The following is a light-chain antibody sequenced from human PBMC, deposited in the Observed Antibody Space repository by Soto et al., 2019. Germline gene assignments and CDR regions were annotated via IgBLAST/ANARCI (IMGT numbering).Light chain of an antibody. CDR2: DAY. J-gene: IGKJ1*01. V-gene: IGKV3-11*01. CDR1: QSVSRY. CDR3: QHYNCSSWT. Sequence: EIVLTQSPGTLSLSPGERATLSCRASQSVSRYLAWYLQKPGQAPRLLIYDAYNRATGIPARFSGSVSVTDITLTISLLQPDVFAVYYCQHYNCSSWTFGQGTKVDI.